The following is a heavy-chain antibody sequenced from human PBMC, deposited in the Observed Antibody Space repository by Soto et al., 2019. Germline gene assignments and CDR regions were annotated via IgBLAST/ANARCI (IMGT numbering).Heavy chain of an antibody. CDR1: GYTFTSYG. CDR2: INAYNGNT. Sequence: QVQLVQSGGEVKKPGASVKVSCKASGYTFTSYGISWVRQAPGQGVEWMGLINAYNGNTNYAQKRQVRVTMTTDTSTSTAYMELRSLRSDDTAVYYCARDVGYGPIEYWGQGTLVSVSS. CDR3: ARDVGYGPIEY. V-gene: IGHV1-18*01. D-gene: IGHD5-18*01. J-gene: IGHJ4*02.